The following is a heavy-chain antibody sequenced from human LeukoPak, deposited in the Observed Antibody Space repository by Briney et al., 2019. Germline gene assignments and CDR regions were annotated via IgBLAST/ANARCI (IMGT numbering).Heavy chain of an antibody. D-gene: IGHD3-10*01. J-gene: IGHJ4*02. CDR3: ARSGYDYYGSGWSGYYFDY. V-gene: IGHV1-46*01. Sequence: ASVKVSCKASGYTFTSYYMHWVRQAPGQGLEWMGIINPSGGSTSYAQKFQGRVTMTRDMSTSTVYMELSSLRSEDTAVYYCARSGYDYYGSGWSGYYFDYWGQGTLVTVSS. CDR1: GYTFTSYY. CDR2: INPSGGST.